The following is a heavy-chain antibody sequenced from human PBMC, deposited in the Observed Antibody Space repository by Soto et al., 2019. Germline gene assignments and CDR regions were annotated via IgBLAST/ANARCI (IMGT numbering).Heavy chain of an antibody. CDR3: SRDKITGLLDY. Sequence: QVQLQQWGAGLLKPSETLSLTCAVYGGSFSGYYWTWIRQPPGTGLEWIGEINRSGSTNYNPTLKTPGTISVDTSNNPFSLKLTSVTAADTAVYYCSRDKITGLLDYWGQGTLVTVSS. CDR1: GGSFSGYY. CDR2: INRSGST. V-gene: IGHV4-34*01. J-gene: IGHJ4*02. D-gene: IGHD2-8*02.